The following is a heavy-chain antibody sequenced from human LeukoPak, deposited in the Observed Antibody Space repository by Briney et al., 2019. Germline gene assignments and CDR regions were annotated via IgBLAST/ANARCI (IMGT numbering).Heavy chain of an antibody. CDR2: MKLDGSEG. D-gene: IGHD2-15*01. CDR3: ARWARYCSSGSCYSWFDP. Sequence: GGSLRLSCAASGFTFRSYWMSWVRQAPGKGLEWVANMKLDGSEGYYVDSVKGRFTISSDNAKNSLYLQMNSLRVDDTAVYYCARWARYCSSGSCYSWFDPWGQGTLVTVSS. V-gene: IGHV3-7*01. J-gene: IGHJ5*02. CDR1: GFTFRSYW.